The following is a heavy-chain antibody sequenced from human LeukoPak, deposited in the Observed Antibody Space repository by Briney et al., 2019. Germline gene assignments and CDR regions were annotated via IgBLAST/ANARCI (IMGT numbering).Heavy chain of an antibody. CDR1: GFTLSSYA. D-gene: IGHD1-1*01. J-gene: IGHJ5*02. CDR2: MSYDGSDK. V-gene: IGHV3-30-3*01. Sequence: PGRSLRLSCAASGFTLSSYAMHWVRKAPGKGLEWVAVMSYDGSDKHYAHSVSGRFTISRDNSKNTLYRQMNSLKAEDTAVYYCARGPQRNWNLYIWFDPWGQGTLVTVSS. CDR3: ARGPQRNWNLYIWFDP.